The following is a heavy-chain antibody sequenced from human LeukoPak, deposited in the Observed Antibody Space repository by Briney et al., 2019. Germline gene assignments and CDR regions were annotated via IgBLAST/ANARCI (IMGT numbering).Heavy chain of an antibody. CDR3: ASYSSGFYGDYVIGYYMDV. Sequence: ASVKVSCKASGGTFSSYAISWVRQAPGQGLEWMGGIIPIFGTANYAQKFQGRVTITTDESTSTAYMELSSLRSEDTAVYYCASYSSGFYGDYVIGYYMDVWGKGTTVTVS. J-gene: IGHJ6*03. D-gene: IGHD4-17*01. CDR2: IIPIFGTA. CDR1: GGTFSSYA. V-gene: IGHV1-69*05.